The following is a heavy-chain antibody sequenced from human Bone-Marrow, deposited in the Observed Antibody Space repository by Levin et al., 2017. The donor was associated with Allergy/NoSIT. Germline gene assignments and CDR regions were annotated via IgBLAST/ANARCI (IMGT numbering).Heavy chain of an antibody. J-gene: IGHJ6*03. CDR2: INTNTGNP. Sequence: GESLKISCKASGYTFTSYAMNWVRQAPGQGLEWMGWINTNTGNPTYAQGFTGRFVFSLDTSVSTAYLQISSLKAEDTAVYYCASSDRQYDYIWGSYRYASWYYYYMDVWGKGTTVTVSS. V-gene: IGHV7-4-1*02. D-gene: IGHD3-16*02. CDR1: GYTFTSYA. CDR3: ASSDRQYDYIWGSYRYASWYYYYMDV.